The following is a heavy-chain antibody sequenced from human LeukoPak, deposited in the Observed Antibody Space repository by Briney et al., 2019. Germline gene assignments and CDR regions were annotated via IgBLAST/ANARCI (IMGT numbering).Heavy chain of an antibody. D-gene: IGHD3-22*01. V-gene: IGHV1-18*01. CDR2: ISAYNGNT. CDR3: ARGSPPRRNYDSRGYYSYYFDY. CDR1: GYTFTSYG. Sequence: RASVKVSFKASGYTFTSYGISWVRQAPGQGLEWMGWISAYNGNTHYAQKLQGRVTMTADTSTSTVYMEMRSLRSDDTAVYYCARGSPPRRNYDSRGYYSYYFDYWGQGTLVTVSS. J-gene: IGHJ4*02.